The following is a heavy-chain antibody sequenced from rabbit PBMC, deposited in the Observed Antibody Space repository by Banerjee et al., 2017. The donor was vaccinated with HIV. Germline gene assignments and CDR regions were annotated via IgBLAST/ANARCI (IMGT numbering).Heavy chain of an antibody. V-gene: IGHV1S40*01. Sequence: QSLEESGGDLVKPGASLTLTCTASGFSFSSSYWICWVRQAPGKGLEWIACIYAGSSGSTYYASWAKGRFTISKTSSTTVTLQMTSLTAADTATYFCAREGYGDVNAYGYGIDLWGPGTLVTVS. J-gene: IGHJ4*01. D-gene: IGHD6-1*01. CDR1: GFSFSSSYW. CDR3: AREGYGDVNAYGYGIDL. CDR2: IYAGSSGST.